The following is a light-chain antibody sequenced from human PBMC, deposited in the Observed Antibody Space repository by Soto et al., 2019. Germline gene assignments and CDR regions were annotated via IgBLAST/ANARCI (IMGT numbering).Light chain of an antibody. V-gene: IGKV3-11*01. CDR1: QRINGY. CDR2: DAS. J-gene: IGKJ1*01. Sequence: MVFTQSPATLSLSPVERATLACRASQRINGYLAWYQHKPGQAPRLLIDDASNRATGIPARFSGSGSGTDFTLTISSLEPEDFAVYYCQQRSNWPPWTFGQGTKVDIK. CDR3: QQRSNWPPWT.